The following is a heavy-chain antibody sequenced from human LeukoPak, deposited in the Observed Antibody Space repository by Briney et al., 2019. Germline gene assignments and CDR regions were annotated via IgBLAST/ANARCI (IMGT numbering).Heavy chain of an antibody. Sequence: SETLSLTCTVSGGFISNYYWSWIRQPPGKGLEWIGYVYYSGTTNYNSSLRGRVTISVDTSKNQLSLKLNSVTAADTAVYYCARIVPYNYGYVDYWGQGTLVTVSS. CDR3: ARIVPYNYGYVDY. D-gene: IGHD5-18*01. J-gene: IGHJ4*02. V-gene: IGHV4-59*01. CDR2: VYYSGTT. CDR1: GGFISNYY.